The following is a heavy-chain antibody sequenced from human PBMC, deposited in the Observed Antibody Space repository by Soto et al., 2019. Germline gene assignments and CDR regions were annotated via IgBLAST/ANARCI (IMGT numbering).Heavy chain of an antibody. D-gene: IGHD1-26*01. CDR3: AIFGWGGSYSESHATSV. Sequence: HPGGSLRLSCASSGFPFDDYSMNWVRQVPGKGLEWVSLISWDGADTYYADSVKGRFTVSRDNSKNSLYLQMNSLTTEDTALYSCAIFGWGGSYSESHATSVWGQPTMVTVPS. CDR1: GFPFDDYS. CDR2: ISWDGADT. J-gene: IGHJ3*01. V-gene: IGHV3-43*01.